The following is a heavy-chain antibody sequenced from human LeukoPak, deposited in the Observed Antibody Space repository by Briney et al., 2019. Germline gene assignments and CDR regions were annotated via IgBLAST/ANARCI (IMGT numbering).Heavy chain of an antibody. J-gene: IGHJ4*02. V-gene: IGHV3-21*01. D-gene: IGHD1-26*01. CDR1: GFTFSSYS. CDR3: VVVGGGATGGVFDY. CDR2: ISSSSSYI. Sequence: GGSLRLSCAASGFTFSSYSMNWVRQAPGKGLELVSSISSSSSYIYYADSVKGRFTISRYNAKNSLYLQMSSLRAEDMAVYYCVVVGGGATGGVFDYWGQGTLVTVSS.